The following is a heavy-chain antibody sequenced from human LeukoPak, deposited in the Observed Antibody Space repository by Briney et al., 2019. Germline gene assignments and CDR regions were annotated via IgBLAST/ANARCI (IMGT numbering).Heavy chain of an antibody. CDR1: GFTFSSYS. V-gene: IGHV3-48*04. CDR2: ISSSSSTI. CDR3: ARDRWELRPGDAFDI. D-gene: IGHD1-26*01. J-gene: IGHJ3*02. Sequence: GGSLRLSCAASGFTFSSYSMNWVRRAPGKGLEWVSYISSSSSTIYYADSVKGRFTISRDNAKNSLYLQMNSLRAEDTAVYYCARDRWELRPGDAFDIWGQGTMVTVSS.